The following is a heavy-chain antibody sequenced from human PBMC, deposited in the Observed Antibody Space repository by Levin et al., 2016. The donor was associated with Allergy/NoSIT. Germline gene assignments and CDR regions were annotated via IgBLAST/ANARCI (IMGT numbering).Heavy chain of an antibody. D-gene: IGHD4-17*01. CDR1: GGSISSSSYY. V-gene: IGHV4-39*01. CDR2: IYYSGST. Sequence: GSLRLSCTVSGGSISSSSYYWGWIRQPPGKGLEWIGSIYYSGSTYYNPSLKSRVTISVDTSKNQFSLKLSSVTAADTAVYYCARQFYGDYDYYYGMDVWGQGATVTVSS. CDR3: ARQFYGDYDYYYGMDV. J-gene: IGHJ6*02.